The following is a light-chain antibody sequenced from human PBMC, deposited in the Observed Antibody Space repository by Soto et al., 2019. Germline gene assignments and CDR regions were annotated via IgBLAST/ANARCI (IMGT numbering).Light chain of an antibody. V-gene: IGLV2-14*01. Sequence: QSALTQPASVSGTPGQSITISCTGTSSDFGGYNYVSWYQQHPGKAPKFMIYDVSNRHSGVSYRFSGSKSGNTASLAISGLQAEDEADDYCRSYTGSSTLVFGGGTELTVL. CDR1: SSDFGGYNY. CDR3: RSYTGSSTLV. J-gene: IGLJ2*01. CDR2: DVS.